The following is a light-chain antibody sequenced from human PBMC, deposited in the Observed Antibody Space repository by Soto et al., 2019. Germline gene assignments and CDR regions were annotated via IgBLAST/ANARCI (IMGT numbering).Light chain of an antibody. V-gene: IGKV3-15*01. CDR1: QSVSSN. CDR2: GAS. Sequence: EIVMTQSPATLSVSPGVRATLSCRVSQSVSSNLAWYQQKPGQAPRLLIYGASTRATGIPARFSGSGSGTEFTLTISSLQSEDFAVYYCQQYDNWPYTFGQGTKLEIK. J-gene: IGKJ2*01. CDR3: QQYDNWPYT.